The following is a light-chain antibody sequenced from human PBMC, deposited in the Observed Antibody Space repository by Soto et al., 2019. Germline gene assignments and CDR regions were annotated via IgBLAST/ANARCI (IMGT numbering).Light chain of an antibody. CDR1: SSDVGGYNY. J-gene: IGLJ1*01. V-gene: IGLV2-11*01. CDR3: CSYAGSYTYV. Sequence: ALTQPRSVSGSPGQSVTISCTGTSSDVGGYNYVPWYQQHPGKAPKLMIYDVSKRPSGVPDRFSGSKSGNTASLTISGLQAGDEADYYCCSYAGSYTYVFGTGTKV. CDR2: DVS.